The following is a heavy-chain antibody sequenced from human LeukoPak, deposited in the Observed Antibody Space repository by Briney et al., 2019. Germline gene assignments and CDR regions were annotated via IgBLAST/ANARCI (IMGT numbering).Heavy chain of an antibody. J-gene: IGHJ4*02. D-gene: IGHD3-3*01. CDR1: GYTFTSYD. CDR3: ARGRYDFWSGYSKTGNFNFDY. V-gene: IGHV1-8*01. CDR2: MNPNSGNT. Sequence: ASVKVSCKASGYTFTSYDMNWVRQATGQGLEWMGRMNPNSGNTGYAQKFQGRVTMTRNTSISTAYMELSSLRSEDTAVYYCARGRYDFWSGYSKTGNFNFDYWGQGTLVTVSS.